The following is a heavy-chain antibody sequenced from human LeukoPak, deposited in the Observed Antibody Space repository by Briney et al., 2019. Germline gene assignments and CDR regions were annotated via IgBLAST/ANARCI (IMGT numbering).Heavy chain of an antibody. D-gene: IGHD3-3*01. V-gene: IGHV3-30*02. J-gene: IGHJ5*02. CDR2: IRYDGSNK. CDR1: GFTFSSYG. CDR3: AKGLLRFLEWSFDP. Sequence: SGGSLRLSCAASGFTFSSYGMHWVRQAPGKGLEWVAFIRYDGSNKYYADSVKGRFTISRDNSKNTLYLQMNSLRAEDTAVYYCAKGLLRFLEWSFDPWGQGTLVTVSS.